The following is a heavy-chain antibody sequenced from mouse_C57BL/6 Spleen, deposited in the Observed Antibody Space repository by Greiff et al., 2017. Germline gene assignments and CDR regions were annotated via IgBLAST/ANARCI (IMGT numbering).Heavy chain of an antibody. J-gene: IGHJ2*01. CDR2: ISYDGSN. CDR1: GYSITSGYY. D-gene: IGHD1-2*01. Sequence: EVQLQESGPGLVKPSQSLSLTCSVTGYSITSGYYWNWIRQFPGNKLEWMGYISYDGSNNYNPSLKNRISITRDTSKNQFFLKLNSVTTEDTATYYCARADYGIDYWGQGTTLTVSS. CDR3: ARADYGIDY. V-gene: IGHV3-6*01.